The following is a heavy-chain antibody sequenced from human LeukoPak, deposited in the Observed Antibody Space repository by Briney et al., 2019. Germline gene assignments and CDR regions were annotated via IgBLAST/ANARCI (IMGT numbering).Heavy chain of an antibody. CDR1: GFTFSTYT. Sequence: GGSLRLSCAASGFTFSTYTMHWVRQAPGKGLEYVSSISGNGGSREYANSVKGRFTISRDNSRNKLYLQMGSLRAEDMAVYYCARDAGYVRFDFWGQGTLATVSS. CDR2: ISGNGGSR. V-gene: IGHV3-64*01. CDR3: ARDAGYVRFDF. D-gene: IGHD5-18*01. J-gene: IGHJ4*02.